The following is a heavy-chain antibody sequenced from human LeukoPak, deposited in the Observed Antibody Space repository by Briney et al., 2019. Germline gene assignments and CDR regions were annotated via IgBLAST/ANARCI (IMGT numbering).Heavy chain of an antibody. CDR1: GFTVSSNC. Sequence: PGGSLRLSCAASGFTVSSNCMSWVRQAPGKGLEWVSVIYSAGSTYYADSVKGRFTISRDISKDTLYLQMNSLRAEDTAVYYCARVVPYGSGHHFDYWGQGTLVTVSS. CDR2: IYSAGST. J-gene: IGHJ4*02. CDR3: ARVVPYGSGHHFDY. V-gene: IGHV3-53*01. D-gene: IGHD3-10*01.